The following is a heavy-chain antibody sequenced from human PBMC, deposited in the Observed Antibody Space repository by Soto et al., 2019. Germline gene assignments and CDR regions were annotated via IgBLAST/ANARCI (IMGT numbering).Heavy chain of an antibody. CDR2: IYWDDVK. V-gene: IGHV2-5*02. CDR3: AHVYWAASGTRYYFDY. Sequence: QITLKESGPTLVKPTQTLTLTCTFSGFSFTTDGMGVGWIRQPPGKALEWLALIYWDDVKRFSPSLKSRLTITKDASRNQVVLTLTNMDSADTATYYCAHVYWAASGTRYYFDYWGQGTLVTVSS. D-gene: IGHD1-7*01. J-gene: IGHJ4*02. CDR1: GFSFTTDGMG.